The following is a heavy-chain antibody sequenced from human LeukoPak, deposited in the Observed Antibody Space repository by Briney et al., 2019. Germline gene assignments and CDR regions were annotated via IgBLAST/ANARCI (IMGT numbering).Heavy chain of an antibody. CDR2: IYYSGST. D-gene: IGHD5-18*01. Sequence: SETLSLTCTVSGGSISSYYWSWIRQPPGKGLEWIVYIYYSGSTNYNPSLKSRVTISVDTSKNQFSLKLSSVTAADTAVYYCARVLPPGPYSYGYMDVWGKGTTVTVSS. J-gene: IGHJ6*03. CDR3: ARVLPPGPYSYGYMDV. CDR1: GGSISSYY. V-gene: IGHV4-59*01.